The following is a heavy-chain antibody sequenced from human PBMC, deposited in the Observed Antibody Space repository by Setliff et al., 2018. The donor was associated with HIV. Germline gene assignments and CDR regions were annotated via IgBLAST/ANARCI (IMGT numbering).Heavy chain of an antibody. CDR3: ASGFRATVPDY. CDR2: INSSGDST. V-gene: IGHV1-46*03. D-gene: IGHD4-17*01. J-gene: IGHJ4*02. Sequence: ASVKVSCKASATFTNVDIHWLRRATGQGLEWMGIINSSGDSTSYAQKFQGRVTMTRDTSTSTVYMELSSLTYEDTAIYYCASGFRATVPDYWGQGTLVTVSS. CDR1: ATFTNVD.